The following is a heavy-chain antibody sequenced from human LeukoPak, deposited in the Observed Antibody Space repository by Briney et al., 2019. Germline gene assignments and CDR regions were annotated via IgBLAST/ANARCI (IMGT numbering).Heavy chain of an antibody. V-gene: IGHV3-64*01. CDR1: GFTFSEYS. J-gene: IGHJ4*02. CDR2: ISNNGGST. CDR3: ARGFRYYGSGIDY. D-gene: IGHD3-10*01. Sequence: PGGSLRLSCAASGFTFSEYSMHWVRQAPGKGLEYVSAISNNGGSTYYANSVKGRFTISRDDPKNTLDLQMGSLRPEDMPVYYCARGFRYYGSGIDYWGQGTLVTVSS.